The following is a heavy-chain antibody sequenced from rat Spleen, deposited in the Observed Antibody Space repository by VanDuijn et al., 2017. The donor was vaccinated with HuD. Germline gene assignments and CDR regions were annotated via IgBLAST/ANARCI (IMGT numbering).Heavy chain of an antibody. Sequence: EVQLVESGGGLVQPGRSLKLSCTASGFTFSTFPMVWVRQAPKKGLEWVAPISSGGGGTYYADTVKGRFVISKDNAKNTGYLQMNNLRSEDTAMYYCATFWYYGYNYVDYWGQGVMVTVSS. D-gene: IGHD1-9*01. CDR2: ISSGGGGT. CDR1: GFTFSTFP. J-gene: IGHJ2*01. CDR3: ATFWYYGYNYVDY. V-gene: IGHV5-46*01.